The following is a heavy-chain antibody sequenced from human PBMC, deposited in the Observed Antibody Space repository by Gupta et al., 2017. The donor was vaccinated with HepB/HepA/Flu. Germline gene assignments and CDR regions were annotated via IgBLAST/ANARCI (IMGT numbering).Heavy chain of an antibody. CDR3: VRDPGYSDYVLVG. J-gene: IGHJ6*01. CDR2: TPSLVLSI. Sequence: EVQLVESGGGLVQPGGSLRLSCAASGFTFSDFEMNWVSKALGKWLEWASYTPSLVLSIFNEDSVKGPFTISGANAKTSISLTMTSLRAEDAAVYYCVRDPGYSDYVLVGWG. V-gene: IGHV3-48*03. CDR1: GFTFSDFE. D-gene: IGHD4-11*01.